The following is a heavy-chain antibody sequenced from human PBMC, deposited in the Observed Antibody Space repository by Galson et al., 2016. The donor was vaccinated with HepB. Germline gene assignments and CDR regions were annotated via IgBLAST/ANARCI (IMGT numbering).Heavy chain of an antibody. Sequence: QSGAEVKKPGESLKISCKVSGYYFTTYWIGWVRQMPGKALEWMGTIYPGDFDTRYSPSFQGQVTISADKSINTAYLQWWSSLKASDTAMYYCVRHKADYYNIFTGYSALRGIDYWGQGTLVTVSS. V-gene: IGHV5-51*01. CDR3: VRHKADYYNIFTGYSALRGIDY. CDR1: GYYFTTYW. CDR2: IYPGDFDT. D-gene: IGHD3-9*01. J-gene: IGHJ4*02.